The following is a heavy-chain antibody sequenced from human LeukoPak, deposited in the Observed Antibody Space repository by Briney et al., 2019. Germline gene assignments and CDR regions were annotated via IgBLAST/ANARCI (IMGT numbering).Heavy chain of an antibody. J-gene: IGHJ4*02. CDR1: GGSISSFY. Sequence: SQTLSLTCTVSGGSISSFYWNWIRQSPGKGLEWIGYTYYSGSTNYNPSFKSRVTISLDTSKNQFSLKVNAVTAADTAVYYCARRSVVGARTFYFDYWGQGILVTVSS. CDR2: TYYSGST. CDR3: ARRSVVGARTFYFDY. D-gene: IGHD2-15*01. V-gene: IGHV4-59*01.